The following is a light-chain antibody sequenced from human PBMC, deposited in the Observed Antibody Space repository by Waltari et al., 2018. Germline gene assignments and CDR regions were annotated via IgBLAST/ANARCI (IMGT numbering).Light chain of an antibody. CDR2: GTS. V-gene: IGKV3-20*01. Sequence: EILLTQSPGTLSLSPGEGATLSCRASQSVGRSLAWYQQKPGQPPGLLIFGTSNRATGIPDRFSGGGSGTDFSLTITRLEPEDVAVYYCQHYVSLPVTFGQGTKVEIK. CDR3: QHYVSLPVT. J-gene: IGKJ1*01. CDR1: QSVGRS.